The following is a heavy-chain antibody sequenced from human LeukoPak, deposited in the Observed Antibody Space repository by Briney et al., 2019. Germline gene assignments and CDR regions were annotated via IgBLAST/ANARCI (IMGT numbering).Heavy chain of an antibody. Sequence: GASVKVSCKASGGTFSSYAISWVRQAPGQGLEWMGGIIPIFGTANYAQKFQGRVTITADESTSTAYMELSSLRSEDTAVYYCARDPIRYYDFWSYYPFPVWGKGTTVTVSS. V-gene: IGHV1-69*13. CDR2: IIPIFGTA. D-gene: IGHD3-3*01. J-gene: IGHJ6*04. CDR1: GGTFSSYA. CDR3: ARDPIRYYDFWSYYPFPV.